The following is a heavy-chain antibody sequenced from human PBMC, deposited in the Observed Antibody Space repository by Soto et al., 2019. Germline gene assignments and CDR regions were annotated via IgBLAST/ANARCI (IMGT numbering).Heavy chain of an antibody. J-gene: IGHJ5*02. V-gene: IGHV4-59*01. CDR1: GGSISSYY. CDR2: IYYSGST. CDR3: GRAQRLGVGGGNCFAP. Sequence: SETLSLTCTVSGGSISSYYLSWIRQPPGKGLEWIGYIYYSGSTNYNPSLKSRVTISVDTSKNQFSLKLSSVTAADTAVYYCGRAQRLGVGGGNCFAPGGQEPLAPASS. D-gene: IGHD3-16*01.